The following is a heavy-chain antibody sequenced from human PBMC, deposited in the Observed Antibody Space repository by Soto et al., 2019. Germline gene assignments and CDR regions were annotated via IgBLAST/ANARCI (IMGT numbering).Heavy chain of an antibody. Sequence: EVQLVESGGGLVQPGGSLKLSCAASGFTFSDSAMHWVRQVSGKGLEWIGRIRNKTNNYATTFIASVRGRFTISRDDSKNTVYLQMNRLRIDDTAVYYCTSRRDWTAVDPLDYWGLGTLVTVSS. J-gene: IGHJ4*02. CDR2: IRNKTNNYAT. V-gene: IGHV3-73*02. CDR1: GFTFSDSA. D-gene: IGHD5-18*01. CDR3: TSRRDWTAVDPLDY.